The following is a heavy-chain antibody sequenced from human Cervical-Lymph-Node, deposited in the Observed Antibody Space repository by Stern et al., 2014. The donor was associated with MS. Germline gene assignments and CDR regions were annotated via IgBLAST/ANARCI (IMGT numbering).Heavy chain of an antibody. J-gene: IGHJ3*02. CDR1: GYIFTSYY. V-gene: IGHV1-46*01. CDR3: ARDGVLLDTFDI. Sequence: MQLVESGAEVKKPGASVKVSCKASGYIFTSYYVHWVRQAPGQGLEWMGLINPSGGSTSYAEKFQGRVIMTRDTSTSTVYMELRSLRSEDTAVYYCARDGVLLDTFDIWGQGTMVTVSS. D-gene: IGHD2-21*01. CDR2: INPSGGST.